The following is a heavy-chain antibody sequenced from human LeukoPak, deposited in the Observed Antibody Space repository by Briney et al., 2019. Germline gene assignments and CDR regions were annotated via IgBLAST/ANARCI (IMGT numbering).Heavy chain of an antibody. CDR3: ARGDTAMVDY. J-gene: IGHJ4*02. D-gene: IGHD5-18*01. CDR1: GFTFSSYE. Sequence: GGSLRLSCAASGFTFSSYEMNWVRQAPGKGLEWVSYISSSDSTIYCADSVKGRFTISRDNAKNSLFLQMNSLRVEDTAVYYCARGDTAMVDYWGQGTLVTVSS. V-gene: IGHV3-48*03. CDR2: ISSSDSTI.